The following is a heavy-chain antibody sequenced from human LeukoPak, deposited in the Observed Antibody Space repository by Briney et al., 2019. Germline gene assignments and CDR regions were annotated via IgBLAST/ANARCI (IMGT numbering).Heavy chain of an antibody. J-gene: IGHJ4*02. D-gene: IGHD3-22*01. CDR3: ARDPPYYYDSSGYYSGDY. Sequence: ASVKVSCKASGYTFTGYYMHWVRQAPGQGLEWMGWINPNSGGTNYAQKFQGRVTMTRDTSISTAYMELSRLRSVDTAVYYCARDPPYYYDSSGYYSGDYWGQGTLVTVSS. CDR1: GYTFTGYY. CDR2: INPNSGGT. V-gene: IGHV1-2*02.